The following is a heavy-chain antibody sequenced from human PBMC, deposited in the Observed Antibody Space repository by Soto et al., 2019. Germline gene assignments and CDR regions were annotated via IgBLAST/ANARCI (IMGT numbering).Heavy chain of an antibody. D-gene: IGHD1-1*01. CDR1: GYTFTSYG. CDR3: ARYRTQYGTFDY. Sequence: GASVKVSCKASGYTFTSYGISWVRQAPGQGLEWMGWISAYNGNTNYAQKLQGRVTMTTDTSTSTAYMELSSLRSEDTAVYYCARYRTQYGTFDYWGQGTLVTVSS. J-gene: IGHJ4*02. CDR2: ISAYNGNT. V-gene: IGHV1-18*01.